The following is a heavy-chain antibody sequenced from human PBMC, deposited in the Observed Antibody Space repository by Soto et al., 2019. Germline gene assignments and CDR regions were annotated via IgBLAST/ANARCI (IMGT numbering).Heavy chain of an antibody. CDR1: GFTFSGSA. J-gene: IGHJ4*02. CDR3: SRLWAGGDDRDSPPYYLDS. V-gene: IGHV3-73*02. CDR2: IKTRSYNYAT. D-gene: IGHD3-16*01. Sequence: EVQLVESGGGLVQPGGSVIISCAASGFTFSGSAIHWVRQASGKGLEWLGRIKTRSYNYATAYTASLKGRFTISRDDSKNTAYLQMNRLKTEDTAVYFCSRLWAGGDDRDSPPYYLDSWGQGTLVTVSS.